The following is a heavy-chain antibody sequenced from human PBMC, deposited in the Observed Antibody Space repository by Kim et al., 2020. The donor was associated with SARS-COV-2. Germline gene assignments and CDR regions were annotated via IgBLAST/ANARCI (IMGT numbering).Heavy chain of an antibody. Sequence: GGSLRLSCAASGFTFSSYGMHWVRQAPGKGLEWVAVISYDGSNKYYADSVKGRFTISRDNSKNTLYLQMNSLRAEDTAVYYCAKGELWFGELFQIDYWG. CDR3: AKGELWFGELFQIDY. CDR2: ISYDGSNK. CDR1: GFTFSSYG. J-gene: IGHJ4*01. V-gene: IGHV3-30*18. D-gene: IGHD3-10*01.